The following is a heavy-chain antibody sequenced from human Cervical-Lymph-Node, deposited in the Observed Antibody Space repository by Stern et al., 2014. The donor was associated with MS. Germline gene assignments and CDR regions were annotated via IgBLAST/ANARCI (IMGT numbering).Heavy chain of an antibody. Sequence: QLVKSGAEVKKPGASVKVYCKVSGYTLSEISMHWVRQAPGKGLEWMGGSDPDHCETRYAQKCQGRGTMAEDRSTDTAYMELSSLRSEDTAVYYCATHRGRVTYYYGMDVWGQGTTVTVSS. CDR2: SDPDHCET. CDR1: GYTLSEIS. J-gene: IGHJ6*02. CDR3: ATHRGRVTYYYGMDV. V-gene: IGHV1-24*01. D-gene: IGHD2-21*02.